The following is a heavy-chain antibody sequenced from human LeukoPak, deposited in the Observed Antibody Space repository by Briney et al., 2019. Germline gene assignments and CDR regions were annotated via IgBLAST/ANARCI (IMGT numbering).Heavy chain of an antibody. CDR3: VPADLL. CDR1: GFTFDDYA. J-gene: IGHJ4*02. CDR2: ISWNSGSI. V-gene: IGHV3-9*01. Sequence: GGSLRLSCAASGFTFDDYAMHWVRQAPGKGLEWISGISWNSGSIGYADSVKGRFTISRDNAKNSLYLQMDSLTVEDTALYCCVPADLLGGQGTLVTVSS.